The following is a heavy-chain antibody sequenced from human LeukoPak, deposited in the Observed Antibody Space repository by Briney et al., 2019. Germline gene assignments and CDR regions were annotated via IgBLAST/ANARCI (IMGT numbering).Heavy chain of an antibody. CDR2: INHSGST. CDR3: AGGLALRARGYFDY. CDR1: GGTFSGYY. Sequence: PSETLSLTCAVYGGTFSGYYWSWIRQPPGKGLEWIGEINHSGSTNYNPSLKSRVIISVDTSKNQFSLKLSSVAAEDTALYYCAGGLALRARGYFDYWGQGTLGTVSS. J-gene: IGHJ4*02. V-gene: IGHV4-34*01.